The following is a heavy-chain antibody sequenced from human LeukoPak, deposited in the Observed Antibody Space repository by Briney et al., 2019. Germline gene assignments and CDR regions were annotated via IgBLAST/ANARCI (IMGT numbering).Heavy chain of an antibody. CDR3: ARGHDYGGNSRFDY. CDR2: INWNGGST. V-gene: IGHV3-20*04. CDR1: GFTFDDYG. J-gene: IGHJ4*02. Sequence: QSGESLRLSCAASGFTFDDYGMTWVRQAPGKGLEWVSGINWNGGSTGYADSVKGRFTISRDNAKNSLYLQMNSLRAEDTALYYCARGHDYGGNSRFDYWGQGTLVTVSS. D-gene: IGHD4-23*01.